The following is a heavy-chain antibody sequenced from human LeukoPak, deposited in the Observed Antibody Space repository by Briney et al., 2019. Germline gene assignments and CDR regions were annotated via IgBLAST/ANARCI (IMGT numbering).Heavy chain of an antibody. D-gene: IGHD1-26*01. CDR2: IYYSGST. Sequence: PSETLSLTCTVSGGSISSGDYYWSWIRQPPGKGLEWIGYIYYSGSTYYNPSLKSRVTISVDTSKNQFSLKLSSVTAADTAVYYCVSTPNSGSYHGVDPLFDYWGQGTLVTVSS. CDR3: VSTPNSGSYHGVDPLFDY. V-gene: IGHV4-30-4*01. J-gene: IGHJ4*02. CDR1: GGSISSGDYY.